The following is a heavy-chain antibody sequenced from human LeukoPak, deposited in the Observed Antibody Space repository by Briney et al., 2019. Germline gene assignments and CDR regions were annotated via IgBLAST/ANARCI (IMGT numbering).Heavy chain of an antibody. V-gene: IGHV3-23*01. Sequence: PGESLKISCKGSGYSFITYAMSWVRQAPGKGLEWVSTISGGGDATYYADSVKGRFTISRDNSKNTLYLQMNSLRVEDTAVYYCARDSSMLRGPLVIYYFDFWGQGTLVTVSS. J-gene: IGHJ4*02. CDR2: ISGGGDAT. D-gene: IGHD3-10*01. CDR1: GYSFITYA. CDR3: ARDSSMLRGPLVIYYFDF.